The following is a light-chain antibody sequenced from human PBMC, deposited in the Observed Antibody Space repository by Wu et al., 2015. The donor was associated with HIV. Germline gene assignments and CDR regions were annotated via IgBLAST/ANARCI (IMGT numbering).Light chain of an antibody. CDR1: QGINSS. CDR3: LQLSTYPFT. CDR2: AAS. Sequence: DNQLTQSPSFLSASIGDRVTITCRASQGINSSLVWYQQKPGKAPQLLIYAASTLQSGVPLRFSGSGSGTEFTLTVTSLQSDDFATYYCLQLSTYPFTFGPGTKV. J-gene: IGKJ3*01. V-gene: IGKV1-9*01.